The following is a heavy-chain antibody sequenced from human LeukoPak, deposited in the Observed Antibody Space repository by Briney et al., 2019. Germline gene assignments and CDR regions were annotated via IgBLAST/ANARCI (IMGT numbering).Heavy chain of an antibody. CDR1: GYTFTSYG. V-gene: IGHV1-2*02. J-gene: IGHJ5*02. Sequence: ASVKVSCKASGYTFTSYGISWVRQAPGQGLEWMGWINPNSGGTNYAQKFQGRVTMTRDTSISTAYMELSRLRSDDTAVYYCASAIVARGWFDPWGQGTLVTVSS. D-gene: IGHD2-15*01. CDR3: ASAIVARGWFDP. CDR2: INPNSGGT.